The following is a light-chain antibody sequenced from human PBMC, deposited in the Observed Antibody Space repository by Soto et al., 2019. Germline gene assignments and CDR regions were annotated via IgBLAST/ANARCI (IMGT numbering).Light chain of an antibody. CDR1: SSDVGAYNY. J-gene: IGLJ2*01. Sequence: QSALTQPASVSGSPGQSITISCTGTSSDVGAYNYVSWYQQHPGKAPKLMIFEVSDRPSGVSNRFSGSKSGNTASLTISGLQAEDEADYYFSSYTSSNTRVFGGGTKLTVL. V-gene: IGLV2-14*01. CDR2: EVS. CDR3: SSYTSSNTRV.